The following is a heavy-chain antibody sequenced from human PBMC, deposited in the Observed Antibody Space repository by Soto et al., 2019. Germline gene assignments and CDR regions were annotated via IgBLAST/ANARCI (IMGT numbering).Heavy chain of an antibody. Sequence: QVQLVQSGAEEKKPGASVKVSCKASGYTFTSYAIHWVRQAPGQRLEWMGWINAGNGNTKYSQKFQGRVTITRDTSASTADRELSSLKSEDTAVYYCARGDWWLFDYWGQGTLVTVSS. CDR3: ARGDWWLFDY. CDR1: GYTFTSYA. CDR2: INAGNGNT. J-gene: IGHJ4*02. V-gene: IGHV1-3*05. D-gene: IGHD2-8*02.